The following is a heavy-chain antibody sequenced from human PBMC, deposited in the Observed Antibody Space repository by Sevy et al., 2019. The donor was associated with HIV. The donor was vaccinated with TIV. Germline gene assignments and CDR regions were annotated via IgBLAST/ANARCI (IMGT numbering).Heavy chain of an antibody. CDR3: ARGFYYYDSSGYYWP. CDR2: INPNSGGA. D-gene: IGHD3-22*01. Sequence: ASVNVSCKASGYTFTGYYMHWVRQAPGQGLDWMGWINPNSGGANYAQKFQGRVTMIRDTSISTAYMELSRLRSDDTAVYYCARGFYYYDSSGYYWPWGQGTLVTVSS. V-gene: IGHV1-2*02. J-gene: IGHJ5*02. CDR1: GYTFTGYY.